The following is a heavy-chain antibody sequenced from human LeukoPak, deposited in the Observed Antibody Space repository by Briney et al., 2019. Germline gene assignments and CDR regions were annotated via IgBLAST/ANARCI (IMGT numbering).Heavy chain of an antibody. CDR2: INPNSGGT. D-gene: IGHD3-10*01. Sequence: ASVKVSCKASGYTFTGYYMHWVRQAPGQGLEWMGWINPNSGGTNYAQKFQGRVTMTRDTSISTAYMEPSRLRSDDTAVYYCARDFYGSGSYMWYDYWGQGTLVTVSS. V-gene: IGHV1-2*02. CDR1: GYTFTGYY. CDR3: ARDFYGSGSYMWYDY. J-gene: IGHJ4*02.